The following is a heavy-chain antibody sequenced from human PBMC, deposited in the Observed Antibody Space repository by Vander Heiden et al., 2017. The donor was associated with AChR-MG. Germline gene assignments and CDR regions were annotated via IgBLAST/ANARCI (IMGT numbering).Heavy chain of an antibody. CDR1: GGSISSGGYS. J-gene: IGHJ5*02. Sequence: QLQLQESGSGLVKPSPTLSLTCAVSGGSISSGGYSWSWIRQPPGKGLEWIGYIYHSGSTYYNPSLKSRVTISVDRSKNQFSLKLSSVTAADTAVYYCARVVAAAGTRWFDPWGQGTLVTVSS. CDR3: ARVVAAAGTRWFDP. V-gene: IGHV4-30-2*01. CDR2: IYHSGST. D-gene: IGHD6-13*01.